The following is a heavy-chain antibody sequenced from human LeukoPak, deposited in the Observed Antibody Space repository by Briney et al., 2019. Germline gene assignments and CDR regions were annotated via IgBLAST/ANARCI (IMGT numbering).Heavy chain of an antibody. V-gene: IGHV3-7*01. D-gene: IGHD3-22*01. J-gene: IGHJ4*02. CDR1: GFTFTTYW. Sequence: GGSLRLSCAASGFTFTTYWMSWVRQAPGKGLEWVANIKEDGSEKNYVDSVKGRFTISRDNAKNSLYLQMNSLRGEDTAVYYCARGPEDYYESRGYFYWWGQGTLVTVSS. CDR3: ARGPEDYYESRGYFYW. CDR2: IKEDGSEK.